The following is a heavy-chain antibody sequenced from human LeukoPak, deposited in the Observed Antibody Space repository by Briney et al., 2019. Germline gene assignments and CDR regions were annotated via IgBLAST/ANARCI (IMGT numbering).Heavy chain of an antibody. CDR3: AKDRQVGPAVYYFDS. Sequence: GGSLRLSCAASGFTFSSYAMHWVRQAPGKGLEWVTVIASDGNDKHYADSVKGRFTVFRDNSKNTLYLQLNSLRAEDTAAYYCAKDRQVGPAVYYFDSWGQGTLVTVSS. D-gene: IGHD3/OR15-3a*01. CDR2: IASDGNDK. CDR1: GFTFSSYA. V-gene: IGHV3-30*18. J-gene: IGHJ4*02.